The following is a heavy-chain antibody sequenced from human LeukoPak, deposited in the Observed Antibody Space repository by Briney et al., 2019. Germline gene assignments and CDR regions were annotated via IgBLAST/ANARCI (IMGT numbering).Heavy chain of an antibody. CDR3: ARRSDYMDV. D-gene: IGHD3-3*01. V-gene: IGHV5-51*01. J-gene: IGHJ6*03. Sequence: GESLKISCTGSGYTFTNYWIGWVRQMPGKGLEWMGISYPGDSDTRYSPSFQGQVTISADKSISTAYLQWSSLKASDTAMYYCARRSDYMDVWGKGTTVTVSS. CDR1: GYTFTNYW. CDR2: SYPGDSDT.